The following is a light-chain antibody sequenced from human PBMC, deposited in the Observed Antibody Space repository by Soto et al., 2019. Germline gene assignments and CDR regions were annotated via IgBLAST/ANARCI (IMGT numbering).Light chain of an antibody. CDR3: QQYSSSPYT. J-gene: IGKJ2*01. CDR1: QSVRNSY. Sequence: EILMTQSPGTLSLSPGERATLTCRASQSVRNSYLAWYQQKPGQAPSLLIYGASVRATGIPDRSSGSGSGTDLPPPSSSLEPDDFALYYCQQYSSSPYTFGQGTKLEI. V-gene: IGKV3-20*01. CDR2: GAS.